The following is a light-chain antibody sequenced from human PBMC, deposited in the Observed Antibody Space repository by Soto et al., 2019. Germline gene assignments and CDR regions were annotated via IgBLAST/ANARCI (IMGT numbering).Light chain of an antibody. CDR3: CSSTSSTSLI. J-gene: IGLJ2*01. CDR2: DVN. V-gene: IGLV2-14*01. CDR1: GSDIGGSKY. Sequence: QSALTQPASVSGSPGQSITISCTGSGSDIGGSKYVAWYQQHPGKVPKLLIYDVNNRPSGVSDRFSGSKSGNTASLTISGLQAEDEAEYYCCSSTSSTSLIFGGGTKLTVL.